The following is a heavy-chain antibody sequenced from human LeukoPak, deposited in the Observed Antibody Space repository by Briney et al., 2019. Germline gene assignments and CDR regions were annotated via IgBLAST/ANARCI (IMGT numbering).Heavy chain of an antibody. CDR2: IYSGGST. V-gene: IGHV3-66*01. CDR3: AGGLLGCGGGSCYPTDY. J-gene: IGHJ4*02. Sequence: GGSLRLSCAASGFTVSSNYMSWVRQAPGKGLEWVSVIYSGGSTYYADSVKGRFTISRDNSKNTLCLQMNSLRAEDTAVYYCAGGLLGCGGGSCYPTDYWGQGTLVIVSS. D-gene: IGHD2-15*01. CDR1: GFTVSSNY.